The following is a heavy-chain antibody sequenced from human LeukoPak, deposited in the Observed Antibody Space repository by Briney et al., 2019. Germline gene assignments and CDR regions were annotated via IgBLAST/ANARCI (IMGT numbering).Heavy chain of an antibody. J-gene: IGHJ4*02. CDR1: GGSISSSSYY. CDR2: IYYSGST. Sequence: SETLSLTCTVSGGSISSSSYYWGWIRQPPGKGLEWIGSIYYSGSTNYNPSLKSRVTISVDTSKNQFSLKLSSVTAADTAVYYCARRRSSIAAAKYYFDYWGQGTLVTVSS. CDR3: ARRRSSIAAAKYYFDY. V-gene: IGHV4-39*07. D-gene: IGHD6-13*01.